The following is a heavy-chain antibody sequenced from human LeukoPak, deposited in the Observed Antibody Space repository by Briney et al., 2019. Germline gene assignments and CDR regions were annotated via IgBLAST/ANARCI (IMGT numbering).Heavy chain of an antibody. CDR3: ATVDYGGYFDY. J-gene: IGHJ4*02. CDR1: GGTFSSYT. CDR2: IIPILGIA. V-gene: IGHV1-69*02. D-gene: IGHD4/OR15-4a*01. Sequence: ASVKVSCKASGGTFSSYTISWVRQAPGQGLEWMGRIIPILGIANYAQKFQDRVTITADKSTSTAYMELSSLRSEDTAVYYCATVDYGGYFDYWGQGTLVTVSS.